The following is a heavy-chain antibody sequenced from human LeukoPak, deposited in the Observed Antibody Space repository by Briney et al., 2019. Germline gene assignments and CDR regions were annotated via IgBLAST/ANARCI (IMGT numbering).Heavy chain of an antibody. CDR3: VREDNCFDP. J-gene: IGHJ5*02. Sequence: SETLSLTCTVSGGSMRSYYWSWIRQPPGKGLEWIGYIYYIGSTNYNPSLKNRVTISIDMSKNQFSLKLSSATAADTAVYYCVREDNCFDPWGQGTLVTVSS. CDR2: IYYIGST. CDR1: GGSMRSYY. V-gene: IGHV4-59*01.